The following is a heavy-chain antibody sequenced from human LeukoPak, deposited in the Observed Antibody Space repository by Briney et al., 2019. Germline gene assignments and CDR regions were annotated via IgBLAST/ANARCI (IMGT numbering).Heavy chain of an antibody. CDR2: INHSGST. D-gene: IGHD1-26*01. CDR1: GGSFSGYY. V-gene: IGHV4-34*01. Sequence: SETLSLTCAVYGGSFSGYYWNWIRQPPGKGLEWIGEINHSGSTNYNPSLKSRVTISVDTSKNQFSLKLSPVTAADTAVYYCARGRVGATSPLGYWGQGTLVTVSS. CDR3: ARGRVGATSPLGY. J-gene: IGHJ4*02.